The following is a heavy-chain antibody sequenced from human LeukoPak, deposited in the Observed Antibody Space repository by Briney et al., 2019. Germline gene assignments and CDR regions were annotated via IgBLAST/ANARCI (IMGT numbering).Heavy chain of an antibody. V-gene: IGHV1-69*04. D-gene: IGHD3-10*01. CDR1: GGIFSSYA. CDR3: ARSGGSGDNNWFDP. J-gene: IGHJ5*02. CDR2: IIPILSIT. Sequence: SVKVSCKASGGIFSSYAINWVRQAPGQGLEWMGRIIPILSITDYAQKFQGRVTITADKSTSTAYMDLSSLRSEDTAVYYCARSGGSGDNNWFDPWGQGTLVTVSS.